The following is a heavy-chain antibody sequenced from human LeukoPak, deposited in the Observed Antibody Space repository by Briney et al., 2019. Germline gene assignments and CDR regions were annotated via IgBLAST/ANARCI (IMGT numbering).Heavy chain of an antibody. D-gene: IGHD1-26*01. J-gene: IGHJ4*02. CDR2: INNSGGST. Sequence: PGGSLRLSCAASGFTLNNYAMRWVRQAPGKGLEWVSIINNSGGSTYYADSVKGRFTISRDLSKNTLYLQMNSLRAEDTALYYCARKYSGTNPFDYWGQGTLVTVSS. V-gene: IGHV3-23*01. CDR3: ARKYSGTNPFDY. CDR1: GFTLNNYA.